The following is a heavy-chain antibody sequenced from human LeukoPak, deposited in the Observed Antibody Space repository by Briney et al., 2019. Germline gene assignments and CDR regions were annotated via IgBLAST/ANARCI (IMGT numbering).Heavy chain of an antibody. Sequence: ASVTVSFKASGYTFTSYGISWVRQAPGQGLEWMGWISAYNGNTNYAQKLQGRVTMTTDTSTSTAYMELRSLRSDDTAVYYCARGNRRGSGSYYNVWGQGTLVTVSS. CDR2: ISAYNGNT. CDR1: GYTFTSYG. V-gene: IGHV1-18*01. D-gene: IGHD3-10*01. CDR3: ARGNRRGSGSYYNV. J-gene: IGHJ4*02.